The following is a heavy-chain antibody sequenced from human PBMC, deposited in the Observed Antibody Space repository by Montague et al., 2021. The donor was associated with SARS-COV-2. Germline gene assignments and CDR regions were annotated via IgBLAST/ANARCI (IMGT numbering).Heavy chain of an antibody. J-gene: IGHJ4*02. CDR3: TKGCRTPIFYIIDY. D-gene: IGHD2-15*01. CDR1: GFTFDDYP. V-gene: IGHV3-43*02. Sequence: SLRLSCAASGFTFDDYPIHWVRQAPGKGLEWVSLISADFATTSXXXSXXGRFTISRDNSKNSLYLQMSSLRTEDTALYYCTKGCRTPIFYIIDYWGQGTLVAVAS. CDR2: ISADFATT.